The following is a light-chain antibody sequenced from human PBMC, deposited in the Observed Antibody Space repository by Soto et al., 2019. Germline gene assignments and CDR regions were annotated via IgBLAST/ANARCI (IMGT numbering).Light chain of an antibody. J-gene: IGLJ2*01. CDR1: SSDVGGYNY. V-gene: IGLV2-14*01. CDR3: SSYTSSSTGV. Sequence: QSALTQPASVSGSPGQSITISCNGTSSDVGGYNYVSWYQQHPGKAPKLMIYDLSNRPSGVSHRFSGSKSGNTASLTISGLQAGDEADYYCSSYTSSSTGVFGGGTKVTVL. CDR2: DLS.